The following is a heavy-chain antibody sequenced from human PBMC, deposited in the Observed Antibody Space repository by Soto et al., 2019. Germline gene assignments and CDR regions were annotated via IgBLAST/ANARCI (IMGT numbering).Heavy chain of an antibody. J-gene: IGHJ4*03. CDR2: ISYDGRHK. V-gene: IGHV3-30*18. D-gene: IGHD3-10*01. CDR1: GFTFSNHG. CDR3: SKDRAHFTCASWRRRYDF. Sequence: GGSLRLSCAASGFTFSNHGMNWVRQAPGKGLEWVSVISYDGRHKYYADSVKGRFSISRDNSQNTLYLQINSLRGEDTAVYYCSKDRAHFTCASWRRRYDFWGQRALVTVSS.